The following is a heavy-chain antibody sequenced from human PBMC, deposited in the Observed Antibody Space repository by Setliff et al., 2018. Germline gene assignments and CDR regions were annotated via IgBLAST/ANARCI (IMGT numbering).Heavy chain of an antibody. CDR1: GYTFISYG. J-gene: IGHJ1*01. V-gene: IGHV1-18*01. Sequence: ASVKVSCKTSGYTFISYGINWVRQAPGQGLEWMGWISAYAQKFQGRVTMTTDTSTNTAFMELRSLRSDDTAVYYCARDRDGHFQLWGRGTLVTVSS. CDR3: ARDRDGHFQL. CDR2: ISA.